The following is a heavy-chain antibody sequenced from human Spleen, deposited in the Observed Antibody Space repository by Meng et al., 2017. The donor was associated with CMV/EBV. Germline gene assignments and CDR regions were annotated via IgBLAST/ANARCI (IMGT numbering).Heavy chain of an antibody. Sequence: ESLKISCAASGFSVETHYMSWIRQPPGKGLEWIGYIYYSGSTNYNPSLKSRVTISVDTSKNQFSLKLSSVTAADTAVYYCARGGTFGVVNWFDPWGQGTLVTVSS. CDR2: IYYSGST. CDR1: GFSVETHY. J-gene: IGHJ5*02. CDR3: ARGGTFGVVNWFDP. D-gene: IGHD3-3*01. V-gene: IGHV4-59*02.